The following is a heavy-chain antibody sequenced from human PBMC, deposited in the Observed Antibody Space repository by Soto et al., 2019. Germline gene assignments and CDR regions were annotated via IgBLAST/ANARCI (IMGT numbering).Heavy chain of an antibody. CDR2: IYYSGST. J-gene: IGHJ4*02. CDR3: ARAAPYYDILDY. D-gene: IGHD3-9*01. Sequence: SETLSLTCTVSGGSISSGGYYWSWIRQHPGKGLEWIGYIYYSGSTYYNPSLKSRVTISVDTSKNQFSLKLSSVTAADTAVYYCARAAPYYDILDYWGQGTLVTVSS. V-gene: IGHV4-31*03. CDR1: GGSISSGGYY.